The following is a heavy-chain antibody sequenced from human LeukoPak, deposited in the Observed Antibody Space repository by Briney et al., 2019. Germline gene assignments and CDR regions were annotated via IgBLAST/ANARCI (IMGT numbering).Heavy chain of an antibody. D-gene: IGHD5-12*01. V-gene: IGHV4-61*02. CDR1: GDSISSGDTY. J-gene: IGHJ4*02. Sequence: PSETLSLTCTVSGDSISSGDTYWTWIRQPAGKGLEWIGRIYTSGSTNYNPSLKSRVTISVDTSKNQFSLKLSSVTAADTAVYYCARDPIRLLGGDYWGQGTLVTVSS. CDR2: IYTSGST. CDR3: ARDPIRLLGGDY.